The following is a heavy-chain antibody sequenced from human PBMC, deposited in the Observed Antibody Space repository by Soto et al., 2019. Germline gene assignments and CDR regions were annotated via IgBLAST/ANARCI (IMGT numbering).Heavy chain of an antibody. CDR1: GFIFDKYD. V-gene: IGHV3-13*01. D-gene: IGHD3-9*01. CDR3: VRGRSFDYKSTPPPIFDP. J-gene: IGHJ5*02. CDR2: IGTLGDT. Sequence: VQLVESGGGLVQPGGSLRLSCAASGFIFDKYDMHWVRQATGKGLEWVSGIGTLGDTYYSDSVRGRFSIFRDNANNSLHLQTNTLGDGHTAMYYCVRGRSFDYKSTPPPIFDPSGQGTLVTVSS.